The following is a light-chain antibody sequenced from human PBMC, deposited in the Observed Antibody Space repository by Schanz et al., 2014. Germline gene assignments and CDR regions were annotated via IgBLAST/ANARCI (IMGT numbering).Light chain of an antibody. Sequence: EIVLTQSPVTLSLSPGERVTLSCRASQSVSTSFLAWYQQKPGQAPRLLIYGPSSRATGIPDRFSGSGSGTDFTLTISRLEPEDFAVYYCQQYGSSPQTFGQGTKVEIK. J-gene: IGKJ1*01. CDR1: QSVSTSF. CDR2: GPS. V-gene: IGKV3-20*01. CDR3: QQYGSSPQT.